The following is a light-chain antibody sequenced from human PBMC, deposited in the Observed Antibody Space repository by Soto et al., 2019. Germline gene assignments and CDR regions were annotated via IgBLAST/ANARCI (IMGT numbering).Light chain of an antibody. V-gene: IGLV1-44*01. Sequence: QSVLTQPPSASGTPGQRITISCSGSSSNIGSHTVNWHQQVPGTAPKLLIYSNNERPSRVPDRFSGSKSGTSASLAISGLQSGDEADYYCAAWDDSLNGVIFGGGTKVTVL. CDR1: SSNIGSHT. J-gene: IGLJ2*01. CDR2: SNN. CDR3: AAWDDSLNGVI.